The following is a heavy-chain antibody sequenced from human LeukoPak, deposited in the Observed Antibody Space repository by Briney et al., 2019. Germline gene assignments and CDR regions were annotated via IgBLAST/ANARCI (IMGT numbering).Heavy chain of an antibody. CDR3: AREYYDSSGSQGDYFDY. D-gene: IGHD3-22*01. J-gene: IGHJ4*02. Sequence: GGSLRLSCAASGFTFSSYAMNWVRQAPGKGLEGVSLISGNGGGTYYADSVKGRFTISRDNSKNTLYLQMNSLRAEDTAVYYCAREYYDSSGSQGDYFDYWGQGTLVTVSS. V-gene: IGHV3-23*01. CDR2: ISGNGGGT. CDR1: GFTFSSYA.